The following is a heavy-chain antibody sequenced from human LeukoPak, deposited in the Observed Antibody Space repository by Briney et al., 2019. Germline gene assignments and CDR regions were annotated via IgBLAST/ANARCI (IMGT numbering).Heavy chain of an antibody. V-gene: IGHV4-59*01. D-gene: IGHD5-18*01. CDR2: IYYSGST. Sequence: SETLSLTCTVSGGSISSYYWSWIRQPPGKRLEWIGCIYYSGSTNYNPSLKSRVTISVDTSKNQFSLKLSSVTAADTAVYYCARSALYSYGPSLFDYWGQGTLVTVSS. J-gene: IGHJ4*02. CDR3: ARSALYSYGPSLFDY. CDR1: GGSISSYY.